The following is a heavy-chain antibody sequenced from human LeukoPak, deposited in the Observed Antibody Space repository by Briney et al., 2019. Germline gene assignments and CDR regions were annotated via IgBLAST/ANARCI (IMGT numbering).Heavy chain of an antibody. Sequence: SVMVSCKASGGTFSNYWISWVRQAPGQGLEWVGRIIPIFGTANYAQKFQGRVTITTDESTSTAYMELSSLRSEDTAVYYCARGQQQLETDYYYMDVWGKGTTVTVSS. J-gene: IGHJ6*03. V-gene: IGHV1-69*05. D-gene: IGHD6-13*01. CDR2: IIPIFGTA. CDR3: ARGQQQLETDYYYMDV. CDR1: GGTFSNYW.